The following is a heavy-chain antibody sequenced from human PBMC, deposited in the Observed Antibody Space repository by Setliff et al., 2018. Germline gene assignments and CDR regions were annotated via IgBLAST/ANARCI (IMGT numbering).Heavy chain of an antibody. Sequence: GESLKISCKASGYDFNTYWIAWVRQRPGNGLEWMGITYPEDSDTKYSPSFQGQVTISADKSLRTAYLQWTSLKVSDTAMYFCARQGCGTTSCHSIDYWGQGTLVTVSS. D-gene: IGHD2-2*01. CDR1: GYDFNTYW. V-gene: IGHV5-51*01. CDR2: TYPEDSDT. J-gene: IGHJ4*01. CDR3: ARQGCGTTSCHSIDY.